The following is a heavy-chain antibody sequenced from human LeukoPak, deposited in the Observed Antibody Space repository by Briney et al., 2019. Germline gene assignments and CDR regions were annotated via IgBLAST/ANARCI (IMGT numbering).Heavy chain of an antibody. J-gene: IGHJ6*04. Sequence: SETLSPTCAVYGGSFSGYYWSWIRQPPGKGLEWIGEINHSGSTNYNPSLKSRVTISVDTSKNQFSLKLSSVTAADTAVYYCARGRVDTAMVISSYYYGMDVWGKGTTVTVSS. D-gene: IGHD5-18*01. CDR1: GGSFSGYY. CDR3: ARGRVDTAMVISSYYYGMDV. CDR2: INHSGST. V-gene: IGHV4-34*01.